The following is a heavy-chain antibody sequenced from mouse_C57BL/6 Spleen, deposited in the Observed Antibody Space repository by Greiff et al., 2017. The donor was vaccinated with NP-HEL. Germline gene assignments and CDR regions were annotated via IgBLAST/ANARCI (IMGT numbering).Heavy chain of an antibody. CDR1: GYTFTDYE. Sequence: VKLVESGAELVRPGASVTLSCKASGYTFTDYEMHWVKQTPVHGLEWIGAIDPETGGTAYNQKFKGKAILTADKSSSTAYMELRSLTSEDSAVYYCTRRESVYFDYWGQGTTLTVSS. CDR2: IDPETGGT. CDR3: TRRESVYFDY. J-gene: IGHJ2*01. V-gene: IGHV1-15*01.